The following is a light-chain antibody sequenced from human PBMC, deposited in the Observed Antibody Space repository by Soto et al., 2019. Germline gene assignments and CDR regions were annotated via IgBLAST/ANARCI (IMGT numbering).Light chain of an antibody. J-gene: IGKJ5*01. CDR2: AAS. Sequence: DIQMTQSPSSLSASVGDRVTITCRASQSISSSLNWYQQKPGKAPKLLIYAASSLQSGVPSRFSGSGSGTDFTLTISSLQPEDFATYYCQQSYSTPITFGQGTHWRL. V-gene: IGKV1-39*01. CDR3: QQSYSTPIT. CDR1: QSISSS.